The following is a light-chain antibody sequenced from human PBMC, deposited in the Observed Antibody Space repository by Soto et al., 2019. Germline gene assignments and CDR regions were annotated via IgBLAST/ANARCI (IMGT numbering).Light chain of an antibody. CDR2: GAS. J-gene: IGKJ1*01. CDR1: QSIGTS. Sequence: IQMTQSPSTLSASVGDRVTIACRASQSIGTSLAWYQQKPGKAPQLLIYGASSLESGVPSRFSGSGSGTDFTLTISSLQPDDFVTYYCQQYSTYLWTFGQGTKV. CDR3: QQYSTYLWT. V-gene: IGKV1-5*01.